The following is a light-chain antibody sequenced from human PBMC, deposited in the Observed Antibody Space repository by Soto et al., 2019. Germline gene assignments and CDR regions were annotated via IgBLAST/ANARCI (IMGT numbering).Light chain of an antibody. CDR3: QQYYSYPIT. J-gene: IGKJ5*01. Sequence: AIRMTQSPSSLSASTGDRVTITCRASQGISSYLAWYQQKPGKAPKLLIYAASTLQSGVPSSFSGSGSGTDFTLTISCLQSEDFATYYYQQYYSYPITFGQGTRLEIK. CDR1: QGISSY. CDR2: AAS. V-gene: IGKV1-8*01.